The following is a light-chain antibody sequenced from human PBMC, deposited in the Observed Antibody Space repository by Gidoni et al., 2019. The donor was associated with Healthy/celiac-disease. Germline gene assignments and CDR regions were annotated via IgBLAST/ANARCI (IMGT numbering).Light chain of an antibody. CDR2: APS. CDR1: QSISSY. Sequence: DIQMTQSPSSLSASVEDRVAITCRARQSISSYLNWYHQKPGKAPKLLIYAPSSLQSGVPSRFSGSGSGPDFTLPIISLQPEDFATYYCQQSYSTPYTFGQGTKLEIK. V-gene: IGKV1-39*01. CDR3: QQSYSTPYT. J-gene: IGKJ2*01.